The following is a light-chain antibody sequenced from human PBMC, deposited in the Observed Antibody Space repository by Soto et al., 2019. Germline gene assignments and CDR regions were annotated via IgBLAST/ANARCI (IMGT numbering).Light chain of an antibody. V-gene: IGLV2-18*02. CDR1: SSDIGTYNR. CDR2: EVN. J-gene: IGLJ1*01. CDR3: NSFTTSNTYV. Sequence: QSALTQRASVSGSPGQSITISCIGTSSDIGTYNRVSWYQQPPGTAPKLIIYEVNNRPSGVPDRFSGSKSGNTASLIISGLQAEDEADYYCNSFTTSNTYVFGTGTKVTVL.